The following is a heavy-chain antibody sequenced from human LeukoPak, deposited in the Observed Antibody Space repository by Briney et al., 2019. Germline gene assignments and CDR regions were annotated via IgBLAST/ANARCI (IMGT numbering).Heavy chain of an antibody. Sequence: SETLSLTCTVSGGSISSYYWSWLRQPPGKGLEYLGYMYHSGSSNYNPSLKSRVTISVDPSKNQVSLKLRSVTAADTAVYYCATMVQGAHTYFGSWGQGNLVAVSS. J-gene: IGHJ4*02. CDR3: ATMVQGAHTYFGS. CDR2: MYHSGSS. CDR1: GGSISSYY. V-gene: IGHV4-59*01. D-gene: IGHD3-10*01.